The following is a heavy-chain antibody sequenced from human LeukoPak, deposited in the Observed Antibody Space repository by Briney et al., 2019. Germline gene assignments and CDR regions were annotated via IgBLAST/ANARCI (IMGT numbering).Heavy chain of an antibody. Sequence: GGSLRLSCAASGFSFSSYAMSWVRQAPGKGLEWVSAISGSGGSTYYADSVKGRFTISRDNSKNTLYLQMNSLRAEDTAVYYCAKDLDCSSTSCYPDYWGQGTLVTVSS. V-gene: IGHV3-23*01. D-gene: IGHD2-2*01. CDR1: GFSFSSYA. J-gene: IGHJ4*02. CDR3: AKDLDCSSTSCYPDY. CDR2: ISGSGGST.